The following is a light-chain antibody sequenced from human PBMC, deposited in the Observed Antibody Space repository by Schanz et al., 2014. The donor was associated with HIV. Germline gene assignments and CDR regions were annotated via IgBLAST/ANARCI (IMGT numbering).Light chain of an antibody. J-gene: IGKJ1*01. V-gene: IGKV3-15*01. Sequence: EIVMTQSPATLSVSPGERATLSCRASQDVNRNLAWYYQKPGQAPKLLISDTSTRATGVPARFSGSGSGTDFTLTISRLEPEDVAIYYCQQFNNWPPEGTFGQGTKVELK. CDR2: DTS. CDR3: QQFNNWPPEGT. CDR1: QDVNRN.